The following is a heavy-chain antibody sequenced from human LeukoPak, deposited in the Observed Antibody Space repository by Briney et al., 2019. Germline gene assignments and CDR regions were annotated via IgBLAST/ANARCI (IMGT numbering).Heavy chain of an antibody. V-gene: IGHV3-33*06. Sequence: PGGSLRLSCAASGFTFSSYAMSWVRQAPGKGLEWVAVIWYDGSNKYYADSVKGRFTISRDNSKNTLYLQMNSLRAEDTAVYYCAKDRVVVAATMAFDYWGQGTLVTVSS. J-gene: IGHJ4*02. CDR2: IWYDGSNK. CDR1: GFTFSSYA. D-gene: IGHD2-15*01. CDR3: AKDRVVVAATMAFDY.